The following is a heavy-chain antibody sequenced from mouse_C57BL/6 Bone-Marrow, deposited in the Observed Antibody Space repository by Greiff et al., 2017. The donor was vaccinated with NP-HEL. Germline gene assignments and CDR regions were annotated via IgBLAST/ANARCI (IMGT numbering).Heavy chain of an antibody. Sequence: VQLKQSGPELVKPGASVKISCKASGYTFTDYYMNWVKQSPGKSLEWIGDINPNNGGTSYNQKFKGKATLTVDKSSSTAYMELRSLTSEDSAVYYCARSPLYYDYGNWYFDVWGTGTTVTVSA. CDR2: INPNNGGT. V-gene: IGHV1-26*01. CDR3: ARSPLYYDYGNWYFDV. D-gene: IGHD2-4*01. J-gene: IGHJ1*03. CDR1: GYTFTDYY.